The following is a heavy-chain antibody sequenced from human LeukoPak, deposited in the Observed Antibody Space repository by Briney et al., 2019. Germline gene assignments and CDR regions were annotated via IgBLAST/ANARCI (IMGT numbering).Heavy chain of an antibody. V-gene: IGHV4-59*01. CDR1: GGSLSSYY. CDR3: ARVSGYDWESFYDY. J-gene: IGHJ4*02. Sequence: SSETLSLTCTVPGGSLSSYYWSWIRQPPRKGLGWVGYIYYSVSTNYNPSLKSQVTISVDTFKNHFSLKLSSVTAAYAAVYYCARVSGYDWESFYDYWGQGTLVTVSS. CDR2: IYYSVST. D-gene: IGHD5-12*01.